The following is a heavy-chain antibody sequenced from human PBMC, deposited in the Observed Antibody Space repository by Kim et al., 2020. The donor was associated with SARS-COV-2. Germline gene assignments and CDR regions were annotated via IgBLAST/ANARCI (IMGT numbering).Heavy chain of an antibody. CDR3: AKGGPRYCSSTSCYSPDY. CDR1: GFTFSSYA. J-gene: IGHJ4*02. D-gene: IGHD2-2*02. V-gene: IGHV3-23*01. Sequence: GGSLRLSCAASGFTFSSYAMSWVRQAPGKGLEWVSTITTSGGSTYYADSVTGRFTISRDNSRNTLYLQMNSLRAEDTAVYYCAKGGPRYCSSTSCYSPDYWGQGTLVTVSS. CDR2: ITTSGGST.